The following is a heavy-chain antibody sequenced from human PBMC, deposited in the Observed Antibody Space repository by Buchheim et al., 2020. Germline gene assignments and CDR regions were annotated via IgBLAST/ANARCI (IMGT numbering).Heavy chain of an antibody. Sequence: EVQLLESGGGLVQPGGSLRLSCAASGFTFSSYALSWVRQAPGQGLEWVSAISGSGGSTNYADYVKGRFTISRDNSKNTAYLQMNSLRAEDTSVYYCAKDLVATVTDLTTWGRDVWGQGTT. CDR1: GFTFSSYA. D-gene: IGHD4-17*01. CDR3: AKDLVATVTDLTTWGRDV. V-gene: IGHV3-23*01. CDR2: ISGSGGST. J-gene: IGHJ6*02.